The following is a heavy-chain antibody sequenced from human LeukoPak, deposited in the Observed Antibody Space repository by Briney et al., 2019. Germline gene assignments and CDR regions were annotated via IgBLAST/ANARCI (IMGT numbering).Heavy chain of an antibody. CDR2: ISHDGAIE. D-gene: IGHD3-9*01. J-gene: IGHJ5*02. CDR3: AQLAPHYDILTRSP. V-gene: IGHV3-30*02. Sequence: GGSLRLSCAASGFTFSSYGMHWVRQAPGKGLECVAFISHDGAIEKFADSVKGRFTISRDNSKNTLYLQMNSLRAEDTAVYYCAQLAPHYDILTRSPWGQGTLVTVSS. CDR1: GFTFSSYG.